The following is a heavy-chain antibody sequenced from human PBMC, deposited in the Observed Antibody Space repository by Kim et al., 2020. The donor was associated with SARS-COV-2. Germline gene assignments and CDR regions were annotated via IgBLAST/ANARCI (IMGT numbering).Heavy chain of an antibody. CDR3: ARSIIHRSNY. CDR2: ISSSSSTI. CDR1: GFTFSSYS. D-gene: IGHD5-18*01. V-gene: IGHV3-48*04. Sequence: GGSLRLSCAASGFTFSSYSMNWVRQAPGKGLEWVSYISSSSSTIYYADSVKGRFTISRDNAKNSLYLQMNSLRAEDTAVYYCARSIIHRSNYWGQGTLVTVSS. J-gene: IGHJ4*02.